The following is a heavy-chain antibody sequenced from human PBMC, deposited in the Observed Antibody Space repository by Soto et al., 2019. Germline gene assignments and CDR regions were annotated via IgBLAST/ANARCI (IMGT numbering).Heavy chain of an antibody. CDR1: GGSISSGGYS. CDR2: IYHSGT. Sequence: QLQLQESGSGLVKPSQTLSLTCAVSGGSISSGGYSWGWIRQPPGKGLEWIGYIYHSGTYYNPSLKSRVTISVDRSKNQFTLKLSSVSAADTAVYYCARGGKTVTTLDYWGQGNLVSVSS. CDR3: ARGGKTVTTLDY. J-gene: IGHJ4*02. D-gene: IGHD4-17*01. V-gene: IGHV4-30-2*01.